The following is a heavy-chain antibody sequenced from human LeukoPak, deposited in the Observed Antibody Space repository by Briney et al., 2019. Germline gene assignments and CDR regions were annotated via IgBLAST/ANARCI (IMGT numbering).Heavy chain of an antibody. Sequence: EASVKVSCKASGYTFTSYAMHWVRQAPGQRLEWMGWINAGNGNTKYSQEFQGRVTITRDTSASTAYMELSSLRSEDMAVYYCARAPGGFHAAGIYYFDYWGQGTLVTVSS. D-gene: IGHD6-13*01. CDR3: ARAPGGFHAAGIYYFDY. J-gene: IGHJ4*02. CDR1: GYTFTSYA. CDR2: INAGNGNT. V-gene: IGHV1-3*03.